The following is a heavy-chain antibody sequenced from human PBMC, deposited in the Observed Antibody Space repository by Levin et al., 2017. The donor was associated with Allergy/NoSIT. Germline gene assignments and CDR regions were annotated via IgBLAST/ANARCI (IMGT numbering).Heavy chain of an antibody. CDR1: GFTFSSYA. Sequence: GESLKISCAASGFTFSSYAMSWVRQAPGKGLEWVSAISGSGGSTYYADSVKGRFTISRDNSKNTLYLQMNSLRAEDTAVYYCAKDSSGWYSDYWGQGTLVTVSS. D-gene: IGHD6-19*01. V-gene: IGHV3-23*01. CDR3: AKDSSGWYSDY. J-gene: IGHJ4*02. CDR2: ISGSGGST.